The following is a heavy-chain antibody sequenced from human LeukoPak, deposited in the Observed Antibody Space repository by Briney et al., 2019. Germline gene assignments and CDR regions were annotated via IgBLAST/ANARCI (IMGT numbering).Heavy chain of an antibody. CDR2: INWNGGST. CDR3: ARSGSSWYGDSLDY. D-gene: IGHD6-13*01. CDR1: GFTFDDYG. Sequence: AGGSLRLSCAASGFTFDDYGMSWVRQAPGKGLEWVSGINWNGGSTGYADSVKGRFTISRDNAKNPLYLQMNSLRAEDTALYYCARSGSSWYGDSLDYWGQGTLVTVSS. J-gene: IGHJ4*02. V-gene: IGHV3-20*04.